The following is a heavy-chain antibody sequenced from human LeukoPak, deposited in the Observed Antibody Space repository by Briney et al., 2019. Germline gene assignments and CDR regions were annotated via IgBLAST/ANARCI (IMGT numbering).Heavy chain of an antibody. J-gene: IGHJ4*02. Sequence: PSETLSLTCAVYGGSFSGYYWSWIRQPPGKGLEWIGEINHSGSTNYNPSLKSRVTISVDTSKNQFSLKLSSVTAADTAVYYCARGGGVYCGGDCYSTYFDYWGQGTLVTVSS. V-gene: IGHV4-34*01. CDR3: ARGGGVYCGGDCYSTYFDY. D-gene: IGHD2-21*02. CDR2: INHSGST. CDR1: GGSFSGYY.